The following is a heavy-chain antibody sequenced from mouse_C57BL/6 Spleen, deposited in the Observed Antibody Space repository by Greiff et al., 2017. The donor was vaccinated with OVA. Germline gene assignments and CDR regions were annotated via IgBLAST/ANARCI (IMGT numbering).Heavy chain of an antibody. CDR1: GYTFTDYY. J-gene: IGHJ2*01. V-gene: IGHV1-26*01. CDR2: INPNTGGT. D-gene: IGHD2-4*01. CDR3: ARRNYYYDDY. Sequence: EVQLQQSGPELVKPGASVQISCTASGYTFTDYYMHWVKQSHGKSLEWIGDINPNTGGTSYNQKFKGKATLTVDKSSSTAYMVLRSLTSEDSAVYYCARRNYYYDDYWGQGTTLTVSS.